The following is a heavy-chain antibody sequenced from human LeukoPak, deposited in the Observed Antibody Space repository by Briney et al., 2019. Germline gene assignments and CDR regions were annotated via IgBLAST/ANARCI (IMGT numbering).Heavy chain of an antibody. D-gene: IGHD6-13*01. CDR2: ISSSSSYI. J-gene: IGHJ6*02. Sequence: GGSLRLSCAASGFTFSSYAMSWVRQAPGKGLEWVSSISSSSSYIYYVDSVKGRFTISRDNAKNSLYLQMNSLRAEDTAVYYCARLAAAGQYYYYGMDVWGQGTTVTVSS. CDR1: GFTFSSYA. CDR3: ARLAAAGQYYYYGMDV. V-gene: IGHV3-21*01.